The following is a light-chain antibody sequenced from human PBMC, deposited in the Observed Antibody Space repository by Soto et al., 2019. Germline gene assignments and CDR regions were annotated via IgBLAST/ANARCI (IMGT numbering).Light chain of an antibody. CDR3: QSHDSTNVV. CDR2: EDD. Sequence: NFMLTQPHSVSESPGKTVTISCTGSGGSIATNYVQWHQQRPGSAPTTVIYEDDKRPSGVPDQFSGSIDRSSNSASLIISGLLTEDGADYYCQSHDSTNVVFGRGTKLTVL. V-gene: IGLV6-57*02. CDR1: GGSIATNY. J-gene: IGLJ2*01.